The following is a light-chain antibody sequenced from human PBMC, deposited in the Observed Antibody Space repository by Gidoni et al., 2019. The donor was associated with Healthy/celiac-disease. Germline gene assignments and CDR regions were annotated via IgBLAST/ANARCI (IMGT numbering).Light chain of an antibody. V-gene: IGLV1-44*01. CDR3: AAWDDSLNGPV. CDR2: SNN. CDR1: SSNIGSNP. Sequence: QSVLTQPPSASGTPGQRVTIPCSGSSSNIGSNPVNWYQQLPGTAPKLLIYSNNQRPSGVPDRFSGSNSGTSASLAISGLQSEDEADYYCAAWDDSLNGPVFGGGTKLTVL. J-gene: IGLJ2*01.